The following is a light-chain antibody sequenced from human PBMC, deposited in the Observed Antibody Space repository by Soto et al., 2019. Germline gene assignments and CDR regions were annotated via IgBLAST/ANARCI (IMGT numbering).Light chain of an antibody. Sequence: DIVLTQSPGTLSLSPGERATLSCRASQSVSSNYLAWYQQEPGQAPRLLVFGASSRATGVPDRFSGSGSGTDFTLTISRLEPEDFAVYYCQQYGSSASWTFGQGTKVDIK. CDR3: QQYGSSASWT. CDR1: QSVSSNY. V-gene: IGKV3-20*01. CDR2: GAS. J-gene: IGKJ1*01.